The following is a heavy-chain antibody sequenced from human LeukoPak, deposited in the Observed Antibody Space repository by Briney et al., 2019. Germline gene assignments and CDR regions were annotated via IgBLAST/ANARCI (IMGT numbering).Heavy chain of an antibody. D-gene: IGHD2-2*01. CDR1: GDSVSPTDYY. V-gene: IGHV4-30-4*01. CDR2: IYDSGNT. Sequence: SQTLSPTCTVSGDSVSPTDYYWTWIRQPPGRGLEWIGYIYDSGNTYYNPPLKSRVTISVDTSNNQVSLKLRSVTAAVTAVYYCARFCYCSSASWYSQGAFGIWGQGTMVTVYS. J-gene: IGHJ3*02. CDR3: ARFCYCSSASWYSQGAFGI.